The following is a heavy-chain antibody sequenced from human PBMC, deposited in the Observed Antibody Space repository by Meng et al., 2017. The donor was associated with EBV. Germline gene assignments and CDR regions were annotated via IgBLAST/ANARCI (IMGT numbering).Heavy chain of an antibody. Sequence: QITLRDACHTLVKPTHTLTLPCTFSGCLLSTRGVGVGWIRQPPGKALEWLALIYWDDDKRYSPSLKSRLTITKDTSKNQVVLTMTNMDPVDTATYYCAHSRVGATEFDYWGQGTLVTVSS. CDR1: GCLLSTRGVG. J-gene: IGHJ4*02. CDR3: AHSRVGATEFDY. D-gene: IGHD1-26*01. CDR2: IYWDDDK. V-gene: IGHV2-5*02.